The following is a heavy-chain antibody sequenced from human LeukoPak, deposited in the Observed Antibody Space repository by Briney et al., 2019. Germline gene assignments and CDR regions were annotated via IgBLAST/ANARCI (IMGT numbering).Heavy chain of an antibody. CDR2: IKRDGSEK. Sequence: PGGSLRLSCAASGFTFSSYWMSWVRQAPGKGLEWVANIKRDGSEKYYVDSVKGRFSISRDNAKNSLYLQMNSLRGEEAAVYYCAKGSPTGHAFDIWGQGTMVTVSS. V-gene: IGHV3-7*01. D-gene: IGHD6-13*01. CDR1: GFTFSSYW. J-gene: IGHJ3*02. CDR3: AKGSPTGHAFDI.